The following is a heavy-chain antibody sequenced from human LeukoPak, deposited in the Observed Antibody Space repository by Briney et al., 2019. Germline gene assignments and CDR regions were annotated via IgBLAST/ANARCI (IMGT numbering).Heavy chain of an antibody. Sequence: GGSLRLSCAASAFTFSSFAMHWVRQAPGKGLERVALISYDGSYKHYADSVKGRFTISRDLSKNTLYLQMNSLTVQDTAVYYCARAQHRGWGFDYWGQGTLVTVSS. J-gene: IGHJ4*02. CDR1: AFTFSSFA. CDR2: ISYDGSYK. CDR3: ARAQHRGWGFDY. V-gene: IGHV3-30*04. D-gene: IGHD3-10*01.